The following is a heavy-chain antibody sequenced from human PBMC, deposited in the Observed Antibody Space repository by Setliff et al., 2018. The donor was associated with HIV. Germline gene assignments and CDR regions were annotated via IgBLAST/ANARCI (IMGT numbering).Heavy chain of an antibody. CDR1: GFTFSNFW. CDR2: IKEDGSET. D-gene: IGHD1-26*01. CDR3: VREERAADSGSYYSSRWFDR. V-gene: IGHV3-7*03. Sequence: LRLSCATSGFTFSNFWMTWVRQAPGKGLEWVANIKEDGSETFYVDSVKGRFTMSRDNAKNTLDLQMSSLEAEDTAVYYCVREERAADSGSYYSSRWFDRWGQGTLVTVSS. J-gene: IGHJ5*02.